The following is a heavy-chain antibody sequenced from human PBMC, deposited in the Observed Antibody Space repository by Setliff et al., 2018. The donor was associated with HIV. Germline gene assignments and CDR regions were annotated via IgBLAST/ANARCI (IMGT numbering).Heavy chain of an antibody. J-gene: IGHJ4*02. Sequence: SETLSLTCTVSGDSISSNNYYWGWIRQPPGKGPEWIGSIFYSETVYYGGRTYYNPSLKSRVTISVDTSKNQFSLSLTSVTAADTAVYYCARGVPLLPPHYWGQGTLVTVSS. D-gene: IGHD2-21*02. CDR2: IFYSETVYYGGRT. CDR1: GDSISSNNYY. V-gene: IGHV4-39*07. CDR3: ARGVPLLPPHY.